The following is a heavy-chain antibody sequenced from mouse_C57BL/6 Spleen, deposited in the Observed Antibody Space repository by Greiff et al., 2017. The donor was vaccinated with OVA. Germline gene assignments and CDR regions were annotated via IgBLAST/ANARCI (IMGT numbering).Heavy chain of an antibody. CDR2: IYPGSGNT. D-gene: IGHD3-3*01. CDR3: ARGDIYAMDY. J-gene: IGHJ4*01. CDR1: GYTFTDYY. Sequence: VQLVESGAELVRPGASVKLSCKASGYTFTDYYINWVKQRPGQGLEWIARIYPGSGNTYYNEKFKGKATLTAEKSSSTAYMQLSSLTSEDSAVYFCARGDIYAMDYWGQGTSVTVSS. V-gene: IGHV1-76*01.